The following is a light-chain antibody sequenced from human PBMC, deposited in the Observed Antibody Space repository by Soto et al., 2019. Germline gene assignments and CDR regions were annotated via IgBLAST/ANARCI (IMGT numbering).Light chain of an antibody. CDR3: QQSYRTPRT. V-gene: IGKV1-39*01. Sequence: DIQMTQSPSSLSASVGDRVTITCRASQTIGTYLHWYQQKSGKAPKLLIYAASSLQSGVPSRFTGSGSGTDFTLTITSLQPEDFATYYCQQSYRTPRTFGQGTNLEIK. CDR1: QTIGTY. CDR2: AAS. J-gene: IGKJ2*01.